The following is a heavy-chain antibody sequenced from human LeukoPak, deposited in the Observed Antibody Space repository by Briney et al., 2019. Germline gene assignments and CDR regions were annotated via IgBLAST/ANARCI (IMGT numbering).Heavy chain of an antibody. V-gene: IGHV3-48*03. CDR3: ASTAMVRGVIIFDY. CDR2: ISSSGSTI. J-gene: IGHJ4*02. CDR1: GFTFSSYE. D-gene: IGHD3-10*01. Sequence: GGSLRLSCAASGFTFSSYEMNWVRQAPGKGLEWVSYISSSGSTIYYADSVKGRFTISRDNAKNSLYLQMNSLRAEDTAVYYCASTAMVRGVIIFDYWGQGTLVTVSS.